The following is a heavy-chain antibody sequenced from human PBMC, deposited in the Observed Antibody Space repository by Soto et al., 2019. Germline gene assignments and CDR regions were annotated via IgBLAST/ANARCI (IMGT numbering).Heavy chain of an antibody. J-gene: IGHJ6*03. Sequence: GGSLRLSCAASGFTFSSYSMNWVRQAPGKGLEWVSSISSSSSYIYYADSVKGRFTISRDNAKNSLYLQMNSLRAEDTAVYYCARAPVSTVIAIHYYYYYMDVWGKGTTVTVSS. V-gene: IGHV3-21*01. D-gene: IGHD2-21*01. CDR2: ISSSSSYI. CDR1: GFTFSSYS. CDR3: ARAPVSTVIAIHYYYYYMDV.